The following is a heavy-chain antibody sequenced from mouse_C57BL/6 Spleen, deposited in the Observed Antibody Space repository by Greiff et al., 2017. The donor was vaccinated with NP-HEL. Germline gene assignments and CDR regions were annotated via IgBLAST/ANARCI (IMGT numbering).Heavy chain of an antibody. CDR1: GYTFTSYW. J-gene: IGHJ3*01. V-gene: IGHV1-55*01. D-gene: IGHD2-5*01. Sequence: QVQLQQSGAELVKPGASVKMSCKASGYTFTSYWITWVKQRPGQGLEWIGDIYPGSGSTNYNEKFKSKATLTVDTSSSTAYMQLSSLTSEDSAVYYCARTHSNYGAWFAYWGQGTLVTVSA. CDR3: ARTHSNYGAWFAY. CDR2: IYPGSGST.